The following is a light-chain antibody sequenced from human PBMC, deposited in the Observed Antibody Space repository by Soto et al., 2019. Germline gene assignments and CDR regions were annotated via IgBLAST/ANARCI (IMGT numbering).Light chain of an antibody. Sequence: QSVLTQPASVSGSPGQSITISCTGTSSDVGAYNHVSWYQHHPGKAPKLMIYDVSNRPSGVSNRFSGSKSGYTASLTISGLLAEDEADYYCCSYAGSSTYVFGTGTKVTVL. V-gene: IGLV2-23*02. CDR2: DVS. CDR3: CSYAGSSTYV. CDR1: SSDVGAYNH. J-gene: IGLJ1*01.